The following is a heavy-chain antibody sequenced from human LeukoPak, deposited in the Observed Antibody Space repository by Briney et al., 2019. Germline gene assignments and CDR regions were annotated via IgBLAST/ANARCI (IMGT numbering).Heavy chain of an antibody. CDR3: ARQLLGELSLPHFDY. V-gene: IGHV4-4*09. CDR1: GTFVSGFY. Sequence: KPSETLSLTCTVSGTFVSGFYWTWIRQPPGKGLEWLGFIYSTGTTSYNSSLQSRVTISVDTSKNQFSLKLSSVTAADTAVYYCARQLLGELSLPHFDYWGQGTLVTVSS. J-gene: IGHJ4*02. D-gene: IGHD3-16*02. CDR2: IYSTGTT.